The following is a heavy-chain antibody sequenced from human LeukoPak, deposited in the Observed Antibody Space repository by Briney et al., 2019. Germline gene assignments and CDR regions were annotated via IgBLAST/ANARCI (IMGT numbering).Heavy chain of an antibody. CDR3: TTLLMRDGSGSYDTLPFDY. CDR1: GFTFSNAW. V-gene: IGHV3-15*01. J-gene: IGHJ4*02. Sequence: NAGGSLRLSCAASGFTFSNAWVSWVRQAPGKGLEWVGRIKSKTDGGTTDYAAPVKGRFTISRDDSKNTLYLQMNSLKTEDTAVYYCTTLLMRDGSGSYDTLPFDYWGQGTLVTVSS. CDR2: IKSKTDGGTT. D-gene: IGHD3-10*01.